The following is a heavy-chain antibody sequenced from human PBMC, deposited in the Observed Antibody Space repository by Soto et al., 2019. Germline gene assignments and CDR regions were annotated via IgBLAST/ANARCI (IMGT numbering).Heavy chain of an antibody. CDR2: IYHSGST. J-gene: IGHJ6*02. CDR1: GGSISSSNW. CDR3: ARLANAPYYYDSSGYYYFGRARGGMDV. Sequence: SETLSLTCAVSGGSISSSNWWSWVRQPPGKGLEWIGEIYHSGSTNYNPSLKSRVTISVDKSKNQFSLKLSSVTAADTAVYYCARLANAPYYYDSSGYYYFGRARGGMDVWGQGTTVTVSS. D-gene: IGHD3-22*01. V-gene: IGHV4-4*02.